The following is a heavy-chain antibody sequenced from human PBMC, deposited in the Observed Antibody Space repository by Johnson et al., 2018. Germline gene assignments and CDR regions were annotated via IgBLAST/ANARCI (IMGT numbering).Heavy chain of an antibody. CDR3: AKALWFGELYNDYYYYYGMDV. D-gene: IGHD3-10*01. J-gene: IGHJ6*02. CDR2: ISYDGSNK. Sequence: QVQLVESGGGVVQPGRSXRLSCAASGFTFSSYGMHWVRQAPGKGLEWVAVISYDGSNKYYADSVKGRFTISRDNSKNPLYLQMNSLRAEDTAVYYCAKALWFGELYNDYYYYYGMDVWGQGTTVTVSS. V-gene: IGHV3-30*18. CDR1: GFTFSSYG.